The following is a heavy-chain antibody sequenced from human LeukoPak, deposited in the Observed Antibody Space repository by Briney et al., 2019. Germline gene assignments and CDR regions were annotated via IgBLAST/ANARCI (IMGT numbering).Heavy chain of an antibody. CDR3: ARGGYTSGWPDYHYYMDV. V-gene: IGHV4-59*12. CDR1: GGSISSYY. J-gene: IGHJ6*03. Sequence: SETLSLTCTVSGGSISSYYWSWIRQPPGKGLEWIAYIYYSGSTNYNPSLKSRVTISVDTSKNQFSLTLRSVIAADTAVYFCARGGYTSGWPDYHYYMDVWGKGTTVTISS. CDR2: IYYSGST. D-gene: IGHD6-19*01.